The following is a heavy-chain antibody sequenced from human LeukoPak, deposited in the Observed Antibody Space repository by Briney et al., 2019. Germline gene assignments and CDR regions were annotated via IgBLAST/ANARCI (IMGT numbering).Heavy chain of an antibody. CDR3: ARVVGVLWLDYMDV. V-gene: IGHV4-59*12. CDR1: GGSISNYH. J-gene: IGHJ6*03. Sequence: SETLSLTCTVSGGSISNYHWSWIRQSPGKGLEWIGYIYYSGSTNYKPSLKSRVTISVDTSKNQFSLRLTSVSAADTAVYYCARVVGVLWLDYMDVWGKGTTVTISS. D-gene: IGHD3-10*01. CDR2: IYYSGST.